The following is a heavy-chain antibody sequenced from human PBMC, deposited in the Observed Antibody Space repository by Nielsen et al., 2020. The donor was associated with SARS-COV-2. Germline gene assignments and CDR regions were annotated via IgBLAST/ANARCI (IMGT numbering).Heavy chain of an antibody. V-gene: IGHV1-18*04. J-gene: IGHJ4*02. D-gene: IGHD2-2*01. Sequence: ASVKVSCKASGSTFTSYGISWVRQAPGQGLEWMGWISAYNGNTNYAQKLQGRVTMTTDTSTSTAYMEMRSLRSDDTAVYYCARDGAFRGTVVVPGLFDYWGQGTLVTVSS. CDR1: GSTFTSYG. CDR3: ARDGAFRGTVVVPGLFDY. CDR2: ISAYNGNT.